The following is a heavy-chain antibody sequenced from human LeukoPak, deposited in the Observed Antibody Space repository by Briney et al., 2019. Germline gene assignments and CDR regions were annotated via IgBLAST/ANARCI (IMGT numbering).Heavy chain of an antibody. Sequence: ASVKVSCKASGYTFTGYYMHWVRQAPGQGLEWMGWINPNSGGTNYAQKFQGRVTMTRDTSISTAYMELSRLRSDDTAVYYCAISPSGTTLFIGWGQGTLVTVSS. V-gene: IGHV1-2*02. CDR2: INPNSGGT. D-gene: IGHD3-3*01. J-gene: IGHJ4*02. CDR3: AISPSGTTLFIG. CDR1: GYTFTGYY.